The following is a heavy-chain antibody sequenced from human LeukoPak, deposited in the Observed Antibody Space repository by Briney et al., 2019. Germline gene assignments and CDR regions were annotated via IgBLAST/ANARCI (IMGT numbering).Heavy chain of an antibody. J-gene: IGHJ4*02. V-gene: IGHV3-30*18. CDR2: ISGDGVHK. CDR3: AKEWGTYTGFDY. D-gene: IGHD3-16*01. CDR1: GFTFSRLV. Sequence: GGSLRLSCAASGFTFSRLVMHWVRQAPGKGLEWVAVISGDGVHKFHADSVKDRFTISRDNSKNTLYLQLNSLRPEDTAVYFCAKEWGTYTGFDYWGRGALVTVSS.